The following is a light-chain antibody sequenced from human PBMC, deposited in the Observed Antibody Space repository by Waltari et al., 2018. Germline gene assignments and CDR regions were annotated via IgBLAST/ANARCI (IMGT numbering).Light chain of an antibody. Sequence: DIMMTQSPLSLPVTPGEPATINCRSTQSVLHRSNNKNYLALYQQKPGQPPKLLSYWALTRESEVPDRFSGSGSGTDFSLTISSLQAEDVAVYYCQQYYSTPWTFGQGTKVEIK. CDR2: WAL. J-gene: IGKJ1*01. CDR1: QSVLHRSNNKNY. V-gene: IGKV4-1*01. CDR3: QQYYSTPWT.